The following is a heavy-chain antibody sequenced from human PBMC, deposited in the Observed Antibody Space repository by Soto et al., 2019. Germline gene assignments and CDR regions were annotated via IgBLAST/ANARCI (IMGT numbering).Heavy chain of an antibody. Sequence: LSLTCAVYGGSVNGYYCDWIRQPPWKGLELIGEINHTGGTHYNPSLKSRVTMSVDTSKNQFSLRLSSVTAADTAIYYCATRITVFGLLIPPFDPWGQGTQVTVSS. CDR1: GGSVNGYY. CDR3: ATRITVFGLLIPPFDP. CDR2: INHTGGT. V-gene: IGHV4-34*01. J-gene: IGHJ5*02. D-gene: IGHD3-3*01.